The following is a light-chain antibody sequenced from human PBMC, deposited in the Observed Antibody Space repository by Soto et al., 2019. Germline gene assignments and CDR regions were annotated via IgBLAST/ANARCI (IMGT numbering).Light chain of an antibody. Sequence: DIQMTQSPSSLSASVGARVTITCRASRDIISYLNWYQQKPGEAPNLLIYDSSNLRSGVPSRFSGSGSGPDFTLTISSLQPEDSATYYCQQSYSPPFTFGPGTKVNIK. V-gene: IGKV1-39*01. J-gene: IGKJ3*01. CDR3: QQSYSPPFT. CDR2: DSS. CDR1: RDIISY.